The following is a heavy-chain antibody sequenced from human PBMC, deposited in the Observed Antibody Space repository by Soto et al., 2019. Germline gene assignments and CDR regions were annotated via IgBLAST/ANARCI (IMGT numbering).Heavy chain of an antibody. CDR1: GFAFSNYI. Sequence: GGSLSLSCVASGFAFSNYIMNWVRQAPGKGLEWVSYIRSSGSPTYYAGSVKGRFTISRDNAKKSLYLQMNSLRAEDTAVYFCARMTSSLSPGRWGQGTLVTVSS. CDR2: IRSSGSPT. D-gene: IGHD2-2*01. CDR3: ARMTSSLSPGR. J-gene: IGHJ4*02. V-gene: IGHV3-48*01.